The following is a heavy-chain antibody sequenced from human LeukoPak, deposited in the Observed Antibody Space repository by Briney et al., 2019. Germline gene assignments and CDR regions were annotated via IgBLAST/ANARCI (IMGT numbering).Heavy chain of an antibody. CDR1: GFTFDDYG. J-gene: IGHJ6*03. V-gene: IGHV3-20*04. D-gene: IGHD6-13*01. CDR3: ARDGHIAAAGIYYYSYMDV. CDR2: IGWIGGST. Sequence: GGSLRLSCAASGFTFDDYGMSWVRQAPGKGLEWVSGIGWIGGSTGYADSVKGRFTISRDNAKNSLYLQMNRLRAEDTALYYCARDGHIAAAGIYYYSYMDVWGKGTTVTVSS.